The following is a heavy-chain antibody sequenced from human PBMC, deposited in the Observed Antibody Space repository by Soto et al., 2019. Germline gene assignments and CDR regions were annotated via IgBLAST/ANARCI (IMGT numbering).Heavy chain of an antibody. Sequence: GESLKISCQGSGYAFSNNWISWVRQKPGKGLEWMGKIDPSGSYTDYSPSFQGHVSLSVDKSVSTAYLQWSSLKASDTAMYYCARPGYGGNLNDACDIWGQGTMVTVSS. J-gene: IGHJ3*02. V-gene: IGHV5-10-1*01. CDR1: GYAFSNNW. CDR2: IDPSGSYT. CDR3: ARPGYGGNLNDACDI. D-gene: IGHD2-15*01.